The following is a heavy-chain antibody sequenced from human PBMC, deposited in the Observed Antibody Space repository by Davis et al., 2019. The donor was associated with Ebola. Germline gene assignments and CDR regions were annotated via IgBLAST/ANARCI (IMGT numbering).Heavy chain of an antibody. Sequence: AASVKVSCKASGFTFTSSAVQWVRQARGQRLEWIGWIVVGSGNTNYAQKFQERVTITRDMSTSTVYMELSSLRSEDTAVYYCAGGIAAAVRDKSGDYWGQGTLVTVSS. CDR1: GFTFTSSA. D-gene: IGHD6-13*01. CDR3: AGGIAAAVRDKSGDY. V-gene: IGHV1-58*01. CDR2: IVVGSGNT. J-gene: IGHJ4*02.